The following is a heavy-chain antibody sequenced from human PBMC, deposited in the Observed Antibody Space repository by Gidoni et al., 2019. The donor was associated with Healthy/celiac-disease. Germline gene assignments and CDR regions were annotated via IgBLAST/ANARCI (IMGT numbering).Heavy chain of an antibody. D-gene: IGHD3-22*01. CDR1: GYSFTSYW. Sequence: EVQLVQSGAEVKKPGESLKISCKGSGYSFTSYWIGWVRQMPGKGLEWMGIIYPGDSDTRYSPSFQGQVTISADKSISTAYLQWSSLKASDTAMYYCARSPFYYDSSGYLDAFDIWGQGTMVTVSS. CDR2: IYPGDSDT. CDR3: ARSPFYYDSSGYLDAFDI. V-gene: IGHV5-51*01. J-gene: IGHJ3*02.